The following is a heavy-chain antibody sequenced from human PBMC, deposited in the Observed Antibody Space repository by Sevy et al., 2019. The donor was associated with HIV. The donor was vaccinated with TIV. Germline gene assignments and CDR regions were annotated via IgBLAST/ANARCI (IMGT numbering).Heavy chain of an antibody. CDR2: IYYSGST. CDR1: GGSISSSSYY. V-gene: IGHV4-39*01. D-gene: IGHD6-19*01. J-gene: IGHJ4*02. Sequence: SETLSLTCTVSGGSISSSSYYWGWIRQPPGKGLEWIGSIYYSGSTYYNPSLKSRVTITVYTSKNQFSLKLSSVTAADSAVYYCASGSLTGYSSGWYVNWGQGTLVTVSS. CDR3: ASGSLTGYSSGWYVN.